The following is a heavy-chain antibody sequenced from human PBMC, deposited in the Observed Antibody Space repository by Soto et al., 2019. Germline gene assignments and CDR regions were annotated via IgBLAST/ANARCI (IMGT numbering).Heavy chain of an antibody. CDR2: IIPIFGTA. CDR3: AISLDSSGYWNNYFDP. V-gene: IGHV1-69*01. D-gene: IGHD3-22*01. J-gene: IGHJ5*02. Sequence: QVQLVQSGAEVKKPGSSVTVSCKASGGTFSTYTITWVRQDPGQGLQWMGGIIPIFGTANYPQKFQGRVTITADESTSTAYMELSSLRSEDTAIYYCAISLDSSGYWNNYFDPWGQGTLVTVSS. CDR1: GGTFSTYT.